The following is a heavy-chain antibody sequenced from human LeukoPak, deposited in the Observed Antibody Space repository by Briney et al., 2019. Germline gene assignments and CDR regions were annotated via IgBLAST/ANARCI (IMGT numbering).Heavy chain of an antibody. J-gene: IGHJ4*02. D-gene: IGHD2-2*02. V-gene: IGHV1-24*01. CDR2: LDPEDGET. CDR3: ARVLYAKDIVVVPAAIPPDY. CDR1: GYTLSEVS. Sequence: ASVKVSCKVFGYTLSEVSLHWVRQAPGKGLEWMGGLDPEDGETIYAQKFQGRVTMTEDTSTDTAYMELSSLRSDDTAVYYCARVLYAKDIVVVPAAIPPDYWGQGTLVTVSS.